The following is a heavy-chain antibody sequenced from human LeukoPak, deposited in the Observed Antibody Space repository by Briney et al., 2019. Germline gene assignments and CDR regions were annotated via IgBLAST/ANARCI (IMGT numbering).Heavy chain of an antibody. CDR3: ARAGYSSGWYGGMGFDY. Sequence: GGSLRLSCAASGFTFSSYEMNWVRQAPGKGLEWVSYISSSSSYIYYADSVKGRFTISRDNAKNSLYLQMNSLRAEDTAVYYCARAGYSSGWYGGMGFDYWGQGTLVTVSS. V-gene: IGHV3-21*05. CDR1: GFTFSSYE. D-gene: IGHD6-19*01. CDR2: ISSSSSYI. J-gene: IGHJ4*02.